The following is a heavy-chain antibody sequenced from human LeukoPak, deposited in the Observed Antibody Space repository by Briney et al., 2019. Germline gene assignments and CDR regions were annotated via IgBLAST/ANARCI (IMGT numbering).Heavy chain of an antibody. D-gene: IGHD6-13*01. Sequence: GGSLRLSCAASGFTFSSYWMSWVRQAPGKGLEWVANIKQDGSEKYYVDSVKGRFTISRDNAKNSLYLQMNSLRAEDTAVYYCAREAEIAAAGTVDYWGQGTLVTVSS. J-gene: IGHJ4*02. CDR3: AREAEIAAAGTVDY. V-gene: IGHV3-7*04. CDR2: IKQDGSEK. CDR1: GFTFSSYW.